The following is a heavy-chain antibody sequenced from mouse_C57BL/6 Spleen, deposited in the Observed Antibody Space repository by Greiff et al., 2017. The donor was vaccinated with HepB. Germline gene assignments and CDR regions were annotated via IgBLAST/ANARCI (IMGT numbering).Heavy chain of an antibody. CDR2: IHPNSGST. Sequence: VQLQQPGAELVKPGASVKLSCQASGYTFTSYWMHWVKQRPGQGLEWIGMIHPNSGSTNYNEKFKSKATLTVDKSSSTAYMQLSSLTSEDSAVYYCAGGIYYDYDGFDYWGEGTTLTVSS. J-gene: IGHJ2*01. CDR1: GYTFTSYW. D-gene: IGHD2-4*01. V-gene: IGHV1-64*01. CDR3: AGGIYYDYDGFDY.